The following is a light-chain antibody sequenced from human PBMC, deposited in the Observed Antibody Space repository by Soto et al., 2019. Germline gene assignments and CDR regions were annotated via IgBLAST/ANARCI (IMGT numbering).Light chain of an antibody. CDR2: RNN. V-gene: IGLV1-47*01. CDR3: AAWDDSLSGPCVV. Sequence: QSVLTQPPSASGTPGQRVTISCCGSSSNIGSNYVYWYQQLPGTAPKLLIYRNNQRPSGVPDRFSGSKSGTSASLAISGLRSEDEADYYCAAWDDSLSGPCVVFGGGTQLTVL. J-gene: IGLJ2*01. CDR1: SSNIGSNY.